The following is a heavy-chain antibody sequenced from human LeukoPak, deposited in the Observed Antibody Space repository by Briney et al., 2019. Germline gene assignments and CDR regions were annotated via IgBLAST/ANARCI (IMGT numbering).Heavy chain of an antibody. J-gene: IGHJ5*02. Sequence: GGSLRLSCAASGFTFSSYSMNWVRQAPGKGLEWVSYISSSSSTIYYADSVKGRFTISRDSAKNSLYLQMNSLRAEDTAVYYCASLTPIVVVVAATRTSFDPWGQGTLVTVSS. CDR1: GFTFSSYS. D-gene: IGHD2-15*01. CDR2: ISSSSSTI. V-gene: IGHV3-48*01. CDR3: ASLTPIVVVVAATRTSFDP.